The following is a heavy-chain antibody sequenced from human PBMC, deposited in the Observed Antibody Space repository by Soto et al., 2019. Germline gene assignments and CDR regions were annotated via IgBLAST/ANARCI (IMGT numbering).Heavy chain of an antibody. CDR1: GYTFNNYG. J-gene: IGHJ1*01. CDR3: AREVQYDSGGYHELQN. Sequence: ASVKVSCKASGYTFNNYGITCVLQSPLQGLEWLGWISAYNGNTNYAQNLHVRMTLTTDTSTATAYMELRSLRSDDTAVYYCAREVQYDSGGYHELQNWGQGTLVTVSS. CDR2: ISAYNGNT. D-gene: IGHD3-22*01. V-gene: IGHV1-18*01.